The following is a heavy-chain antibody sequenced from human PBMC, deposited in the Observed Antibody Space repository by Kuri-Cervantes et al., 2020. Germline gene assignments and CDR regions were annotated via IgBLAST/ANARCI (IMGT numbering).Heavy chain of an antibody. CDR2: ISWNSGSI. CDR1: GFTFDDYA. V-gene: IGHV3-9*01. Sequence: SLKISCAASGFTFDDYAMHWVRQAPGKGLEWVSGISWNSGSIGYADSVKGRFTISRDNSKNTLYLQMNSLRAEDTAVYYCARNYGDYGMDVWGQGTTVTVSS. D-gene: IGHD4-17*01. CDR3: ARNYGDYGMDV. J-gene: IGHJ6*02.